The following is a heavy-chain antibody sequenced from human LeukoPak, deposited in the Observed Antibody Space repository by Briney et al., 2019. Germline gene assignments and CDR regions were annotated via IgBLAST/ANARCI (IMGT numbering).Heavy chain of an antibody. J-gene: IGHJ6*04. CDR1: GGSISSSNW. Sequence: SGTLSLTCAVSGGSISSSNWRSWVRQPPGKGLEWIGEIYHSGSTNYNPSLKSRVTISVDKSKNQFSLKLSSVTAADTAVYYCARCSSPYYYYGMDVWGKGTTVTVSS. D-gene: IGHD3-10*02. CDR2: IYHSGST. V-gene: IGHV4-4*02. CDR3: ARCSSPYYYYGMDV.